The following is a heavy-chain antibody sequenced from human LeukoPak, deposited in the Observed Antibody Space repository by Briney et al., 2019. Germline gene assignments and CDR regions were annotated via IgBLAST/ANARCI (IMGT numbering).Heavy chain of an antibody. CDR3: ARLGSYDSSGYSDLWYYGMDV. CDR1: GYSFTSYW. D-gene: IGHD3-22*01. V-gene: IGHV5-51*01. CDR2: IYPGDSDT. Sequence: GESLKISCKGSGYSFTSYWIGWVRQMPGKGLEWMGIIYPGDSDTRYSPSFQGQVTISADKSISTAYLQWSSLKASDTAMYYCARLGSYDSSGYSDLWYYGMDVWGQGTTVTVSS. J-gene: IGHJ6*02.